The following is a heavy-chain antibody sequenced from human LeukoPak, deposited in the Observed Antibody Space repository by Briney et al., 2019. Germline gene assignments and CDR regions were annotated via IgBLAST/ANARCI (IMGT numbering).Heavy chain of an antibody. CDR2: IYSGSNT. J-gene: IGHJ4*02. Sequence: GGSLGLSCAASGFTVSSNFLSWVRQAPGKGLEWVSVIYSGSNTYYADSVKGRFTISRDNSKNTVYLQMNSLSAEDTAVYYCARGHADYSGSWYGRFDYWGQGTLVIVSS. D-gene: IGHD6-13*01. CDR1: GFTVSSNF. CDR3: ARGHADYSGSWYGRFDY. V-gene: IGHV3-53*01.